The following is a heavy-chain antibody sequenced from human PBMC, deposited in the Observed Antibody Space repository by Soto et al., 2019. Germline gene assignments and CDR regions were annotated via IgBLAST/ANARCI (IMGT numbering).Heavy chain of an antibody. D-gene: IGHD3-10*02. CDR1: GFTFSTYA. CDR3: AKDRRVGYVLVPSSLDY. CDR2: ISGNGGST. J-gene: IGHJ4*02. V-gene: IGHV3-23*01. Sequence: GGSLRLSCAASGFTFSTYAMSWVRQAPGKGLEWVSGISGNGGSTYYADSVKGRLTISRDNSKNTLNLQMDSLRAEDTAVYYCAKDRRVGYVLVPSSLDYWGQGTLVTVSS.